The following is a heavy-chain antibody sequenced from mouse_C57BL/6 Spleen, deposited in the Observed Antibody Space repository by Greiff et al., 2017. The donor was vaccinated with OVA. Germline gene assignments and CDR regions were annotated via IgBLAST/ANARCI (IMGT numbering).Heavy chain of an antibody. CDR2: INYDGSST. D-gene: IGHD2-1*01. CDR3: AREAYGNYLDY. CDR1: GFTFSDYY. Sequence: EVQLVESEGGLVQPGSSMKLSCTASGFTFSDYYMAWVRQVPEKGLEWVANINYDGSSTYYLDSLKSRFIISRDNAKNILYLQMSSLKSEDTATYYCAREAYGNYLDYWGQGTTLTVSS. J-gene: IGHJ2*01. V-gene: IGHV5-16*01.